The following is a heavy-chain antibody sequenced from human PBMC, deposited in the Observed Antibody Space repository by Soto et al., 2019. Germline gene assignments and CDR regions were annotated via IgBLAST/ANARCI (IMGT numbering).Heavy chain of an antibody. CDR3: VRPGFCDDGGFYDCLDV. J-gene: IGHJ6*02. CDR2: VFSGDHTDNT. V-gene: IGHV3-53*02. Sequence: EVQLVETGGGLIQPGGSLRLTCAASGFTITNNYMSWVRQAPGKGLEWVAVVFSGDHTDNTRYVDSVKGRYTISRDNYKTMLYLQRNSLRAEDTAIFYWVRPGFCDDGGFYDCLDVWGQGTTVTVSS. CDR1: GFTITNNY. D-gene: IGHD2-15*01.